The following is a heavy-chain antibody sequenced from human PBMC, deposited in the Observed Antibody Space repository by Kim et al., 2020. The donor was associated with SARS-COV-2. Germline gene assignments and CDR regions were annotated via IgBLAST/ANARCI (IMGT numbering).Heavy chain of an antibody. Sequence: GGSLRLSCAASGFTFSSYAMSWVRQAPGKGLEWVSAISGSGGSTYYADSVKGRFTISRDNSKNTLYLQMNSLRAEDTAVYYCATPHYYDSSGYWFSSPSYYYSHGMDVWGQGTTVTVSS. CDR1: GFTFSSYA. CDR2: ISGSGGST. D-gene: IGHD3-22*01. CDR3: ATPHYYDSSGYWFSSPSYYYSHGMDV. V-gene: IGHV3-23*01. J-gene: IGHJ6*02.